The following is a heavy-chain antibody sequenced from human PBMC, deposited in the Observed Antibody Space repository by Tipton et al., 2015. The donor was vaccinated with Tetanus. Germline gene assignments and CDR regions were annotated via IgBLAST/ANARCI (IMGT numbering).Heavy chain of an antibody. V-gene: IGHV4-39*01. CDR1: GGSISSSSYC. Sequence: TLSLTCTVSGGSISSSSYCWGWIRQPPGKRLEWIGSIYYSGSAYHNPSLKSRVTISVDAPKNQFSLKLSSVTAAETAVYYCARHPIMGAPRWFDPWGQGTLVTVSS. J-gene: IGHJ5*02. CDR2: IYYSGSA. D-gene: IGHD1-26*01. CDR3: ARHPIMGAPRWFDP.